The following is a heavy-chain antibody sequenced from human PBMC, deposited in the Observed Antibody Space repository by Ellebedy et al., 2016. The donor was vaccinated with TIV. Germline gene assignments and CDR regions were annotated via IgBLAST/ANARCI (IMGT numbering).Heavy chain of an antibody. CDR1: GGSFSGYY. D-gene: IGHD3-10*01. J-gene: IGHJ5*02. Sequence: MPSETLSLTCAVYGGSFSGYYWSWIRQPPGKGLEWIGEINHSGSTNYNPSLKSRVTISVDTSKNQFSLKLSSVTAADTAVYYCARGRRVRGVIIAGWFDPWGQGTLVTVSS. CDR2: INHSGST. V-gene: IGHV4-34*01. CDR3: ARGRRVRGVIIAGWFDP.